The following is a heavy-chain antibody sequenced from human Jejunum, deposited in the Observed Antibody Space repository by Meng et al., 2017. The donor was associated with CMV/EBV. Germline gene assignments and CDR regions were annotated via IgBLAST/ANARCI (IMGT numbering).Heavy chain of an antibody. J-gene: IGHJ4*02. Sequence: GYTFIDYYIFWVRQAPGQGLEWMGWLNPNPGGTSYSQKFQGRVTMTRDTSISTAYMEVTRLRSDDTAVYYCARDWGAYTDYFFDYWGQGTLVTVSS. V-gene: IGHV1-2*02. D-gene: IGHD3-16*01. CDR3: ARDWGAYTDYFFDY. CDR1: GYTFIDYY. CDR2: LNPNPGGT.